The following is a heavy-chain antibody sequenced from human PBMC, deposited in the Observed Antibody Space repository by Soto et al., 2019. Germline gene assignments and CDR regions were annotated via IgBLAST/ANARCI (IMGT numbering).Heavy chain of an antibody. CDR2: INHSGST. D-gene: IGHD6-19*01. J-gene: IGHJ4*02. Sequence: QVQLQQWGAGLLKPSETLSLTCAVYGGSFSGYYWSWIRQPPGKGLEWIGEINHSGSTNYNPSLKSRVTISVDTSKNQFSLKLSSVTAADTAVYYCARVSGELPQYSSGRGGLDYWGQGTLVTVSS. CDR3: ARVSGELPQYSSGRGGLDY. CDR1: GGSFSGYY. V-gene: IGHV4-34*01.